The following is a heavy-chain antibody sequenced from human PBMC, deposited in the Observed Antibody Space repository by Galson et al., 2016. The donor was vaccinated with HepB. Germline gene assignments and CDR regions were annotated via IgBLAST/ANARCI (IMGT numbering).Heavy chain of an antibody. CDR1: GFIFSTHS. CDR2: ISGSGGNI. J-gene: IGHJ4*02. CDR3: ARATSIVVVTPPC. V-gene: IGHV3-23*01. Sequence: SLRLSCAASGFIFSTHSMNWVRQAPGKGLEWVSAISGSGGNIYYAGSVKGRFTISRDNSKNMLHLQMNSLRAEDTAVYYCARATSIVVVTPPCWGQGTLVTVSS. D-gene: IGHD2-21*02.